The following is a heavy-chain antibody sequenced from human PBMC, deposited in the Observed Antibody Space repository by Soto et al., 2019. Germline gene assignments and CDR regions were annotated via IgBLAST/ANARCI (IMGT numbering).Heavy chain of an antibody. J-gene: IGHJ5*02. CDR2: INHSGST. D-gene: IGHD3-3*01. Sequence: QVQLQQWGAGLLKPSETLSLTCAVYGGSFSGYYWSWIRQPPGKGLEWIGEINHSGSTNYNPSLKSRATISVDTSKNQFSLKLRSVTAADTAVYYCARARITIFGVVIKFDPWGQGTLVTVSS. CDR1: GGSFSGYY. V-gene: IGHV4-34*01. CDR3: ARARITIFGVVIKFDP.